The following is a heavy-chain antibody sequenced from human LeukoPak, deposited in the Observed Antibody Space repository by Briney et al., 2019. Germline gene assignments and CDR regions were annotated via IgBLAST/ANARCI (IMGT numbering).Heavy chain of an antibody. D-gene: IGHD3-10*01. J-gene: IGHJ4*02. CDR2: IYYSGST. Sequence: SETLSLTCTVSGGSISSSSYYWGWIRQPPGKGLEWIGSIYYSGSTYYNPSLKSRVTISVDTSKNQFSLKLSSVTAADTAVYYCARHRGTASSRPFDYWGQGTLVTVSS. CDR1: GGSISSSSYY. V-gene: IGHV4-39*01. CDR3: ARHRGTASSRPFDY.